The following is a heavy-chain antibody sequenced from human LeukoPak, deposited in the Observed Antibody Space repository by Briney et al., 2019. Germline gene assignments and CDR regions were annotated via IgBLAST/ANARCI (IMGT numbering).Heavy chain of an antibody. J-gene: IGHJ6*03. CDR3: AKSADFYYYYMDV. CDR1: GFTFSSYA. V-gene: IGHV3-23*01. Sequence: GGSLRLSCAASGFTFSSYAMNWVRQAPGKGLEWVSAVSGSGGSTYDADSVKGRFTISRDNSKSTLYLQMNSLRAEDTAVYYCAKSADFYYYYMDVWGKGTTVTVSS. CDR2: VSGSGGST.